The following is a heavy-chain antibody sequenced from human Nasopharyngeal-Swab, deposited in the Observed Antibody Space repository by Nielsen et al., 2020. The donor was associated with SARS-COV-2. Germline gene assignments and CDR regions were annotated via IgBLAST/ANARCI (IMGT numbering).Heavy chain of an antibody. CDR3: ARSGLFTLGPYSYYYMDV. D-gene: IGHD2-21*01. V-gene: IGHV4-34*01. CDR2: VNHRGST. J-gene: IGHJ6*03. Sequence: WIRQPPGKGLEWIAEVNHRGSTNYNPSLKSRVTIPMDRSKNQFSLKVTSVTAADTAVYYCARSGLFTLGPYSYYYMDVWGKGTTVTVSS.